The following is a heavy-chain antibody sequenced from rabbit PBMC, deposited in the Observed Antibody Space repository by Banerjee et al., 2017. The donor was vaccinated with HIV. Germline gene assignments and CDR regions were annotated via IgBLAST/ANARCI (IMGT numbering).Heavy chain of an antibody. CDR1: GFDFSSNA. CDR3: ARRTYNYAGYPDYFNL. J-gene: IGHJ4*01. D-gene: IGHD7-1*01. V-gene: IGHV1S45*01. CDR2: IYTGSSGST. Sequence: QEQLEESGGDLVKPEGSLTLTCTASGFDFSSNAMCWVRQAPGKGLEWIACIYTGSSGSTYYASWAKGRFTISKTSSTTVTLQMTSLTAADTATYFCARRTYNYAGYPDYFNLWGPGTLVTVS.